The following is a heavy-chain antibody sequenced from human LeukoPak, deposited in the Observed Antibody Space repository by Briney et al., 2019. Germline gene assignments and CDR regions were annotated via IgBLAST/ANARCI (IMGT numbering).Heavy chain of an antibody. J-gene: IGHJ6*02. D-gene: IGHD2-2*03. CDR1: GFTFSSYA. CDR3: AKENGAGYGYGMDG. CDR2: VSGSGANT. Sequence: GGSLRLSCAASGFTFSSYAMSWVRQAPGKGLEWVSAVSGSGANTYYTDSVKDRFTISRDNSKNTLYLQMDSLRAGDTALYYCAKENGAGYGYGMDGWGQGTTVTVSS. V-gene: IGHV3-23*01.